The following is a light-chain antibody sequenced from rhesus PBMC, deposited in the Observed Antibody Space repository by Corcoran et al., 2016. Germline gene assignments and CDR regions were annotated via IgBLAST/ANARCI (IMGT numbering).Light chain of an antibody. V-gene: IGLV2-13*03. CDR1: SCDIGGYNR. Sequence: AAPTQSPSVSASPGPSVTLSCTGTSCDIGGYNRVPWYQQPPGKAPKLMIYSVSKRPSGVSDRFSGSKSGNTASLIISGLQAEDEAYYYSSSYASRSTYIFGAGTRLTVL. CDR3: SSYASRSTYI. CDR2: SVS. J-gene: IGLJ1*01.